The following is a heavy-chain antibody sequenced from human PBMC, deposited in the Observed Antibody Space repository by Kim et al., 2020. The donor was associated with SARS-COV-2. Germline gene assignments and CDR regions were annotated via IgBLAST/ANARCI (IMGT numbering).Heavy chain of an antibody. D-gene: IGHD1-26*01. V-gene: IGHV3-74*01. Sequence: DAVKGRFTISRDNARNTLYLQINSLIGDDTAVYYCARDPRGGIYFYDGMDVWGQGTTVTVSS. J-gene: IGHJ6*02. CDR3: ARDPRGGIYFYDGMDV.